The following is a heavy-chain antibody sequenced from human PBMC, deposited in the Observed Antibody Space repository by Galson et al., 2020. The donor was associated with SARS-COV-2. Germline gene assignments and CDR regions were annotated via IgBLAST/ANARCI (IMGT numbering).Heavy chain of an antibody. J-gene: IGHJ6*02. Sequence: SQTLSLTCAISGDSVSSNTAAWNWIRQSPSRGLEWLGRTYYRSKCNNDYALSVKSRITISVDTSKNQFSLQLNSVTPEDTAVYYCARRLSSSNYYGMDVWGQGTTVTVSS. CDR1: GDSVSSNTAA. D-gene: IGHD6-6*01. V-gene: IGHV6-1*01. CDR3: ARRLSSSNYYGMDV. CDR2: TYYRSKCNN.